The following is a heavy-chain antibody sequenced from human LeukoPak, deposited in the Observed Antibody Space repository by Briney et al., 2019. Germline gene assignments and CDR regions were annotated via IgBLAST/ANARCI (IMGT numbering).Heavy chain of an antibody. D-gene: IGHD5-18*01. CDR1: GGTFSSYA. V-gene: IGHV1-69*13. CDR3: ASNTRDTAMVHYYYYYMDV. CDR2: IIPIFGTA. Sequence: ASVTVSCKASGGTFSSYAISWVRQAPGQGLEWMGGIIPIFGTANYAQKFQGRVTITADESTSTAYMELSSLRSEDTAVYYCASNTRDTAMVHYYYYYMDVWGKGTTVTVSS. J-gene: IGHJ6*03.